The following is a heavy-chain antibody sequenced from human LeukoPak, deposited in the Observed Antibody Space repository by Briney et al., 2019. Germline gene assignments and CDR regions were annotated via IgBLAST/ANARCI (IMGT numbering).Heavy chain of an antibody. J-gene: IGHJ6*02. CDR3: ARDKHPAPYYYDSSGYYYPYYGMDV. D-gene: IGHD3-22*01. CDR1: GGSISSSSYY. CDR2: INHSGST. V-gene: IGHV4-39*07. Sequence: KPSETLSLTCTVSGGSISSSSYYWGWIRQPPGKGLEWIGEINHSGSTNYNPSLKSRVTISVDTSKNQFSLKLSSATAADTAVYYCARDKHPAPYYYDSSGYYYPYYGMDVWGQGTTVTVSS.